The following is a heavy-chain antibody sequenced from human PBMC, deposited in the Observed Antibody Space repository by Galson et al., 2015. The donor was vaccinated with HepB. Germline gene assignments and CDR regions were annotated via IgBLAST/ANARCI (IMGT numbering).Heavy chain of an antibody. CDR2: IYYSGST. V-gene: IGHV4-39*01. J-gene: IGHJ4*02. D-gene: IGHD1-14*01. Sequence: SETLSLTCTVSGGSISSSSYYWGWIRQPPGKGLEWIGSIYYSGSTYYNPSLKSRVTISVDTSKNQFSLKLSSVTAADTAVYYCARHVFAGFKSASVSFDYWGQGTLVTVSS. CDR3: ARHVFAGFKSASVSFDY. CDR1: GGSISSSSYY.